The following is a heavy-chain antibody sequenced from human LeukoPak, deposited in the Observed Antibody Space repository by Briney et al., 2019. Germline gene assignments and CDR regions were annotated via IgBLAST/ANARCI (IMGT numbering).Heavy chain of an antibody. CDR3: AKSVRAAVAGTSFDY. D-gene: IGHD6-19*01. J-gene: IGHJ4*02. V-gene: IGHV3-23*01. Sequence: GGSLRLSCAASGFTFSSYAMSWVRQAPGKGLEWVSAISGSGGSTYYADSVKGRFTISRDNSKNTMYLQMNSLRAEDKAVYYCAKSVRAAVAGTSFDYWGQGTLVTVSS. CDR2: ISGSGGST. CDR1: GFTFSSYA.